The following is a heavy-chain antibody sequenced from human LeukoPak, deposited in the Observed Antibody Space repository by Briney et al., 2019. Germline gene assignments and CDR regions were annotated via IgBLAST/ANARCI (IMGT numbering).Heavy chain of an antibody. CDR2: IYYSGST. J-gene: IGHJ4*02. D-gene: IGHD2-15*01. CDR3: ARGYCSGGSCYPFDY. Sequence: SETLSLTCTVSGGSISSYYWSWIRQPPGKGLEWIGYIYYSGSTNYNPSLKNRVTISVDTSKNQFSLKLSSVTAADTAVYYCARGYCSGGSCYPFDYWGQGTLVTVSS. V-gene: IGHV4-59*01. CDR1: GGSISSYY.